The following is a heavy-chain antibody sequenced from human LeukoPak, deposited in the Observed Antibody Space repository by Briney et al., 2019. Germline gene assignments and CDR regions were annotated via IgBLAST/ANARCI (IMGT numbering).Heavy chain of an antibody. CDR2: ISSRGDST. Sequence: GGSLRLSCAASGFIFSNYAMSWVRQVPGRGLEWVSTISSRGDSTYVADSVKGRFTISRDNAKNSLYLQMNTVRAEDTAVYYCVKGPRPDITVAHTVENWGQGTLVTVSS. CDR3: VKGPRPDITVAHTVEN. D-gene: IGHD6-19*01. J-gene: IGHJ4*02. CDR1: GFIFSNYA. V-gene: IGHV3-23*01.